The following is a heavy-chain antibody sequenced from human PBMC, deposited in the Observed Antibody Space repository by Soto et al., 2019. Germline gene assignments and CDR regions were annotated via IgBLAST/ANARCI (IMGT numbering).Heavy chain of an antibody. J-gene: IGHJ4*02. CDR1: AGSLSNYY. D-gene: IGHD6-19*01. CDR3: ARGGRGSGLYFLYYFDL. V-gene: IGHV4-59*01. CDR2: IYHTGST. Sequence: SETLSLTCSVSAGSLSNYYWTWIRQSPGKGLEWIGEIYHTGSTKYNPSLKSRVAISVDMSKNQFSLTLSSVTPADTAVYYCARGGRGSGLYFLYYFDLWGQGTLVTVSS.